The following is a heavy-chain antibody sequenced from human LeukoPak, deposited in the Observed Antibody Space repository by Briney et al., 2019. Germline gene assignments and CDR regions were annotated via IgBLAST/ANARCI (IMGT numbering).Heavy chain of an antibody. CDR2: IWYDGSQK. Sequence: TGGSLRLSCAASGFTFRSYGMHWVRQAPGKGLEWVAVIWYDGSQKYYPDSVKGRFTISRDNSKNTLFLQMNSLRAEDTAVYYCASDLVYWGQGTLVTVSS. D-gene: IGHD2-8*02. CDR3: ASDLVY. J-gene: IGHJ4*02. CDR1: GFTFRSYG. V-gene: IGHV3-33*01.